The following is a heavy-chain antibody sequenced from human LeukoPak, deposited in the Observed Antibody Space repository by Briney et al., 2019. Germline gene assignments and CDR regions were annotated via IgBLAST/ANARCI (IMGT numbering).Heavy chain of an antibody. Sequence: ASVKVSCXASGYTFTGYYMHWVRLAPGQGLEWMGWINPNSGGTNYAQKFQGRVTMTRDTSISTAYMELSRLRSDDTAVYYCASSANDYYGSGSYFDYWGQGTLVTVSS. J-gene: IGHJ4*02. CDR1: GYTFTGYY. CDR2: INPNSGGT. D-gene: IGHD3-10*01. CDR3: ASSANDYYGSGSYFDY. V-gene: IGHV1-2*02.